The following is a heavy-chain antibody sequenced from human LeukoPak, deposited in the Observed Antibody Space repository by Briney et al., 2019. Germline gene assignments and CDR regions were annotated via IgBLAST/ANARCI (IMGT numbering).Heavy chain of an antibody. CDR3: ARVSQLRGSYGNYDY. CDR1: GFTFSSYE. D-gene: IGHD1-26*01. V-gene: IGHV3-48*03. J-gene: IGHJ4*02. Sequence: GGSLRLSCAASGFTFSSYEMNWVRQVPGKGLEWVSYISSSGSTIYYADSVKGRFTISRDNAKNSLYLQMNSLRAEDTAVYYCARVSQLRGSYGNYDYWGQGTLVTVSS. CDR2: ISSSGSTI.